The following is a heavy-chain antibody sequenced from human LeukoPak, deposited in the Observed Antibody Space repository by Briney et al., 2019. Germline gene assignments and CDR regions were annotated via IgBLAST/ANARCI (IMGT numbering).Heavy chain of an antibody. J-gene: IGHJ4*02. CDR1: GGSFSGYY. D-gene: IGHD6-13*01. CDR2: INHSGST. Sequence: SETLSLTCAVYGGSFSGYYWSWIRQPPGKGLEWIGEINHSGSTNYNPSLKSRATISVDTSKNQFSLKLSSVTAADTAVYYCARAQPDPEQQREYYFDYWGQGTLVTVSS. V-gene: IGHV4-34*01. CDR3: ARAQPDPEQQREYYFDY.